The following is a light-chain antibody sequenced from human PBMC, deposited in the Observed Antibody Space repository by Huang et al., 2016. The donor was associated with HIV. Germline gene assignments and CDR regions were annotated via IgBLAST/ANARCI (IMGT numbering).Light chain of an antibody. CDR1: QSFSSS. CDR3: QQSDSTPYT. CDR2: AAS. J-gene: IGKJ2*01. V-gene: IGKV1-39*01. Sequence: DIQMTQSPSSLSASVGDRVTITCRSSQSFSSSLNWYQQRPGKAPKLLIYAASSLQSGVPSRFSGIGSGTDFSLTINSLQPEDFATYYCQQSDSTPYTFGQGTKLEIK.